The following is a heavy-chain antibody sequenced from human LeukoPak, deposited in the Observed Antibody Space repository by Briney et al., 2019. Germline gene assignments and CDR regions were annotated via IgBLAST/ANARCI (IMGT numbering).Heavy chain of an antibody. V-gene: IGHV3-48*03. CDR3: ATEGRRGNSGFYAFDI. D-gene: IGHD4-23*01. J-gene: IGHJ3*02. CDR2: ISSRGSII. Sequence: GGSLRLSCAASGFTFSIFEMHWVRQALGKGLEWVSYISSRGSIIYYADSVKGRFTISRDNTKNSLYLQMNSLRAEDTAVYYCATEGRRGNSGFYAFDIWGQGTIVTVSS. CDR1: GFTFSIFE.